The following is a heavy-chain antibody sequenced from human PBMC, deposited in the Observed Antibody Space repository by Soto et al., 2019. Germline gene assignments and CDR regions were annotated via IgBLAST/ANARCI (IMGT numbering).Heavy chain of an antibody. CDR3: ARHYCSSTSCYPVYYYYYGMDV. Sequence: GESLKISCKGSGYSFTSYRIGWVRQMPGKGLEWMGIIYPGDSDTRYSPSFQGQVTISADKSISTAYLQWSSLKASDTAMYYCARHYCSSTSCYPVYYYYYGMDVWGQGTTVTVSS. CDR1: GYSFTSYR. V-gene: IGHV5-51*01. J-gene: IGHJ6*02. D-gene: IGHD2-2*01. CDR2: IYPGDSDT.